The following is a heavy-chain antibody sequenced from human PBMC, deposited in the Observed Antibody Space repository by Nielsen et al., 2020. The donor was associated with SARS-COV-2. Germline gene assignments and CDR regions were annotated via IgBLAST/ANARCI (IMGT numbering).Heavy chain of an antibody. J-gene: IGHJ6*02. CDR3: ARAGTAWAPRFGIYGGLDV. CDR2: IGSAGDT. CDR1: GFTFSSHD. D-gene: IGHD3-16*01. Sequence: GGSLKISCAASGFTFSSHDMHWVRQATGKGLEWVSVIGSAGDTYYAGSVKGRFTISRENAKNSLYLQMNSLRAGDTAVYYCARAGTAWAPRFGIYGGLDVWGQGTTVTVSS. V-gene: IGHV3-13*04.